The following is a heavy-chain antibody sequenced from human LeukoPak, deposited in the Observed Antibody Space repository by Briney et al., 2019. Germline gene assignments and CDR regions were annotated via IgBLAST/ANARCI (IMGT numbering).Heavy chain of an antibody. D-gene: IGHD2-2*01. CDR3: AKDTAMAQPINFDY. Sequence: GETLRLSCATSGFTFSSFAMSWVRQAPGKGLEWVAGISGSGVSTYYADSVKGRFTISRDSSKYIMYLQMNSLRVDDTAVYYCAKDTAMAQPINFDYWGQGTLVTVSS. CDR2: ISGSGVST. V-gene: IGHV3-23*01. CDR1: GFTFSSFA. J-gene: IGHJ4*02.